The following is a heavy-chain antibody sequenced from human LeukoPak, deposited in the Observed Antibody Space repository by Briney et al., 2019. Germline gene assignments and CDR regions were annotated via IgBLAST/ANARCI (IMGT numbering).Heavy chain of an antibody. J-gene: IGHJ4*02. V-gene: IGHV1-2*02. CDR1: GYTFTGYN. Sequence: ASVKVSCKASGYTFTGYNMHWARQAPGQGLEWMGWVNPYSGDTKYAQKFQGRVTMTRDTSISTAYMELSRLRSDDTAVYYCARGRSGTLDYWGQGTLVTVSS. D-gene: IGHD6-19*01. CDR3: ARGRSGTLDY. CDR2: VNPYSGDT.